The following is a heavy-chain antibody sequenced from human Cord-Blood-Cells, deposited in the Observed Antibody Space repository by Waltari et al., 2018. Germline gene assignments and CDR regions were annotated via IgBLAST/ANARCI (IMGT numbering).Heavy chain of an antibody. V-gene: IGHV4-39*01. Sequence: QLQLQESGPGLVKPSETLSLTCTVSGGSISSSSYYWGWIRQPPGKGLGWIGSIYYSGSTYYNPSLKSRVTISVDTSKNQFSLKLSSVTAADTAVYYCARHVSYSSSSVDYWGQGTLVTVSS. CDR1: GGSISSSSYY. D-gene: IGHD6-6*01. J-gene: IGHJ4*02. CDR2: IYYSGST. CDR3: ARHVSYSSSSVDY.